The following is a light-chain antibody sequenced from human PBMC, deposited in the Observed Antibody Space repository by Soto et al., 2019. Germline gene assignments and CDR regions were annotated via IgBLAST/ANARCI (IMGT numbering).Light chain of an antibody. V-gene: IGKV3-20*01. Sequence: EIVLTQSPGTLSLSPGERATLSCRASQSVSSSYLAWYQQKPGQAPRLLIYGASSRATGIPDRFSGSGSGTDLTLTISRLEPEDFVVYYCQQYGSSSITFGQGTRLQIK. CDR2: GAS. J-gene: IGKJ5*01. CDR3: QQYGSSSIT. CDR1: QSVSSSY.